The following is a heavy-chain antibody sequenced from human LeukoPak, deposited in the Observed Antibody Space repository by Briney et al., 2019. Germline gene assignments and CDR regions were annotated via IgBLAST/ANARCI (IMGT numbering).Heavy chain of an antibody. CDR3: AKSVGSYGRYYGVDV. Sequence: ETGGSLRLSCAASGFTFSSYSMNWVRQAPGKGLEWVSGISWNSGSIGYADSVKGRFTISRDNAKNSLYLQMNSLRAEDTALYYCAKSVGSYGRYYGVDVWGQGTTVTVSS. D-gene: IGHD1-26*01. J-gene: IGHJ6*02. V-gene: IGHV3-9*01. CDR2: ISWNSGSI. CDR1: GFTFSSYS.